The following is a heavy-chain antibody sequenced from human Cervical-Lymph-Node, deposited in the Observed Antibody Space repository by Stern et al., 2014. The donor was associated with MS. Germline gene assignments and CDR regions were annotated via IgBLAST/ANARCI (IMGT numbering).Heavy chain of an antibody. Sequence: QVQLGQSGAEVKKPGSSVKVSCKASGGTFNVYAINWLRQAPGQGLEWMGGIIPIIGTANYAQTCQGRITITADESTRTSSMQLSSLRSDDTAVYYCARDGRHTNNFGLDVWGQGTTVTVSS. CDR2: IIPIIGTA. CDR3: ARDGRHTNNFGLDV. J-gene: IGHJ6*02. V-gene: IGHV1-69*01. CDR1: GGTFNVYA.